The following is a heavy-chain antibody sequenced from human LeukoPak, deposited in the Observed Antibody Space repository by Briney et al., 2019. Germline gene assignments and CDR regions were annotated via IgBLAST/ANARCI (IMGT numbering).Heavy chain of an antibody. J-gene: IGHJ4*02. CDR2: VRFDASNE. CDR3: AKDSNSGYVSVGPNY. CDR1: GFVFSNFG. V-gene: IGHV3-30*02. Sequence: GGSLRLSCQTSGFVFSNFGMHWVRQAPGKGLEWLAFVRFDASNEYYADSVKGRFTISRDNSRNTLYLQMKSPRTDDTGVYSCAKDSNSGYVSVGPNYWGLGTQVTVSS. D-gene: IGHD5-12*01.